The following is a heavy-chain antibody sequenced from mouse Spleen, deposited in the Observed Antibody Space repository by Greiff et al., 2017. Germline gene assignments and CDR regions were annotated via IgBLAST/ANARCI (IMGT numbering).Heavy chain of an antibody. D-gene: IGHD2-1*01. Sequence: QVQLKESGAELVRPGTSVKMSCKASGYTFTNYWIGWAKQRPGHGLEWIGDIYPGGGYTNYNEKFKGKATLTADKSSSTAYMQFSSLTSEDSAIYYCARRDYYGNTGFAYWGQGTLVTVSA. CDR3: ARRDYYGNTGFAY. CDR2: IYPGGGYT. CDR1: GYTFTNYW. J-gene: IGHJ3*01. V-gene: IGHV1-63*01.